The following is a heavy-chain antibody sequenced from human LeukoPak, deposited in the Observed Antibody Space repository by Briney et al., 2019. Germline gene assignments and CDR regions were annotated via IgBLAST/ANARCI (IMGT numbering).Heavy chain of an antibody. CDR2: IWYDGSNK. J-gene: IGHJ4*02. V-gene: IGHV3-33*01. CDR3: ARETYNWNFDY. D-gene: IGHD1-20*01. Sequence: GGSLRLSCAASGFTFSSYGMHWVRQAPGKGLEWVAVIWYDGSNKYYADSVKGRFTISRDNSKNTLYLQMNSLRSDDTAVYYCARETYNWNFDYWGQGTLVTVSS. CDR1: GFTFSSYG.